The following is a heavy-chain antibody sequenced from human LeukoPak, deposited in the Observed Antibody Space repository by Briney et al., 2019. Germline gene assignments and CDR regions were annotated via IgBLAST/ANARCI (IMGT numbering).Heavy chain of an antibody. D-gene: IGHD2-15*01. V-gene: IGHV1-3*01. CDR1: GYTFTSYA. Sequence: GASVKVSCKASGYTFTSYAMHWVRQAPGQRLEWMGWINAGNGNTKYSQKFQGRVTITRDTSASTAYMELSSLRSEDTAVYYCARTPSNGYCSGGSCYATSNWFDPWGQGTLVTVSS. CDR2: INAGNGNT. CDR3: ARTPSNGYCSGGSCYATSNWFDP. J-gene: IGHJ5*02.